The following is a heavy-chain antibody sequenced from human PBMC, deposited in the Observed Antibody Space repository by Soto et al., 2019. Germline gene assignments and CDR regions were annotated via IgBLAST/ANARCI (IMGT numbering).Heavy chain of an antibody. Sequence: GASVKVSCKASGYTFTSYYMHWVRQAPGQGLEWMGIINPSGGSTSYAQKFQGRVTMTRDTSTSTVYMELSSLRSEDTAVYYCAREGFTYYDFWSGYSQPSGMDVWGQGTTVTVSS. CDR3: AREGFTYYDFWSGYSQPSGMDV. J-gene: IGHJ6*02. V-gene: IGHV1-46*01. CDR2: INPSGGST. D-gene: IGHD3-3*01. CDR1: GYTFTSYY.